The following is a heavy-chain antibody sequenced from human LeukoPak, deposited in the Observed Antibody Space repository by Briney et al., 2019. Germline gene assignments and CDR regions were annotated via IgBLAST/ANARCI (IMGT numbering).Heavy chain of an antibody. CDR2: IHDSGST. V-gene: IGHV4-30-4*01. CDR3: ARGFGAGNYYYGWFDP. CDR1: GGSISSGDYH. D-gene: IGHD3-10*01. J-gene: IGHJ5*02. Sequence: PSETLSLTCTVSGGSISSGDYHWNWIRQPPGEGLEWIGFIHDSGSTYYNPSLKSRIIISRDVSKKQFSLEQSSVTAADTAVYYCARGFGAGNYYYGWFDPWGQGTLVTVSS.